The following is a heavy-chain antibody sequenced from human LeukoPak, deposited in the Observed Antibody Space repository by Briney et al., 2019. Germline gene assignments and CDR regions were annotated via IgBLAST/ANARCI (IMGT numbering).Heavy chain of an antibody. J-gene: IGHJ4*02. V-gene: IGHV3-23*01. D-gene: IGHD6-13*01. Sequence: GGSLRLSCAASEFTFSTYAMSWVRQAPGKGLEWVSAISGSDGSTWYADSVRGRFTISRDNSKNTLYPQMNSLRAEDTAVYYCAKDRVGIAKYWGQGTLVTVSS. CDR1: EFTFSTYA. CDR3: AKDRVGIAKY. CDR2: ISGSDGST.